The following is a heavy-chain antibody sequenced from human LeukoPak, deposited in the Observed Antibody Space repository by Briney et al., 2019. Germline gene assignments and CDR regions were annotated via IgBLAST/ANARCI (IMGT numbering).Heavy chain of an antibody. CDR1: GFTFSSYS. CDR2: IYSGGST. J-gene: IGHJ4*02. CDR3: AREGPPTGSYYY. Sequence: GGSLRLSCAASGFTFSSYSMNWVRQAPGKGLEWVSVIYSGGSTYYADSVKGRFTISRDNSKNTLYLQMNSLRAEDTAVYYCAREGPPTGSYYYWGQGTLVTVSS. V-gene: IGHV3-66*01. D-gene: IGHD1-26*01.